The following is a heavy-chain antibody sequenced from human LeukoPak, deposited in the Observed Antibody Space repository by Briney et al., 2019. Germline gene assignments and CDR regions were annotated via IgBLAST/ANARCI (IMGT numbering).Heavy chain of an antibody. D-gene: IGHD3-9*01. CDR1: EYTFTSYY. CDR2: INPTGGGT. CDR3: ARTLTGRYFDY. Sequence: ASVKVSCKASEYTFTSYYIHWVRQAPGQGLEWMGIINPTGGGTNFAQKFQGRVTMTRDTSTSTVYMDLGSLRSEDTAVYYCARTLTGRYFDYWGQGTLVTVSS. J-gene: IGHJ4*02. V-gene: IGHV1-46*01.